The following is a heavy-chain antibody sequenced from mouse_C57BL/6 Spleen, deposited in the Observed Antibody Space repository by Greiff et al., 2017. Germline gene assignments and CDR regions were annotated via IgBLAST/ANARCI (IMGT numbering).Heavy chain of an antibody. J-gene: IGHJ4*01. CDR2: IWRGGST. CDR1: GFSLTSYG. V-gene: IGHV2-5*01. Sequence: QVQLQQSGPGLVQPSQSLSITCTVSGFSLTSYGVHWVRQSPGKGLEWLGVIWRGGSTDYTAAFMSRLSITKDNSKSQVFFKMNSLQADDTAIYYCAKGDSNPYAMDYWGQGTSVTVSS. CDR3: AKGDSNPYAMDY. D-gene: IGHD2-5*01.